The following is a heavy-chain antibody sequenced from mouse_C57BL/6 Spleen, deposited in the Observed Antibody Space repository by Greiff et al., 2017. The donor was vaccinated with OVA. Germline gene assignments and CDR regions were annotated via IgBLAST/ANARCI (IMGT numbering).Heavy chain of an antibody. Sequence: VQLQESGAELVRPGTSVKVSCKASGHAFTNYLIEWVKQRPGQGLEWIGVINPGSGGTNYNEKFKGKATLTADKSSSTAYMQLSSLTSEDSAVYFCARCLPYAMDYWGQGTSVTVSS. D-gene: IGHD6-1*01. CDR2: INPGSGGT. J-gene: IGHJ4*01. CDR3: ARCLPYAMDY. V-gene: IGHV1-54*01. CDR1: GHAFTNYL.